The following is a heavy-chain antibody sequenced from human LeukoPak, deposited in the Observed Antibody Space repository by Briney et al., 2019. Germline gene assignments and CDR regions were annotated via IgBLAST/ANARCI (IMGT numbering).Heavy chain of an antibody. D-gene: IGHD1-26*01. V-gene: IGHV3-23*01. CDR1: GFTFSSYA. CDR3: VKDQVLVGRVFFDS. J-gene: IGHJ4*02. Sequence: GGSLRLSCAASGFTFSSYAISWVRQAPGKGLEWVSGIGVSGTTTYYTDSVKGRFTISRANSKNTLYLQMSSLRVEDTALYYCVKDQVLVGRVFFDSWGQGTLVTVSS. CDR2: IGVSGTTT.